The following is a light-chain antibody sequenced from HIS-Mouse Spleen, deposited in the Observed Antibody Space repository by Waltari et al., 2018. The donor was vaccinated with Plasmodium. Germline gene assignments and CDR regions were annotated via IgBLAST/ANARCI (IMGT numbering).Light chain of an antibody. J-gene: IGLJ1*01. CDR1: SSDVGGSNL. CDR2: EGS. Sequence: QSALTQPASVSGSPGQSLTLPCTATSSDVGGSNLVSWYQQHPGKAPKLMIYEGSKRPSGVSNRFSGSKSGNTASLTISGLQAEDEADYYCCSYAGSSTYVFGTGTKVTVL. V-gene: IGLV2-23*01. CDR3: CSYAGSSTYV.